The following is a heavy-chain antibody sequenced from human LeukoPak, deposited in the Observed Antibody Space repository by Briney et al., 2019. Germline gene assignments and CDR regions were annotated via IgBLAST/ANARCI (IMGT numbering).Heavy chain of an antibody. CDR3: AKVGHGDYVYYYYGMDV. V-gene: IGHV3-23*01. D-gene: IGHD4-17*01. J-gene: IGHJ6*02. CDR2: VIGSGGST. Sequence: GRSLRLSCAASGFTLTSYAMSWVRQAPGKGLEWVSAVIGSGGSTYYADSVKGRFTISRDNSKNTLYLKMNRLRAEDTAVYYCAKVGHGDYVYYYYGMDVWGQGTTVTVSS. CDR1: GFTLTSYA.